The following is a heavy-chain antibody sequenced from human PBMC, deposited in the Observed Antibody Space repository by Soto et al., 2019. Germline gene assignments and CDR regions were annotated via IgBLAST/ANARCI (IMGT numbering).Heavy chain of an antibody. Sequence: GGSLRLSCAASGFTFSSYAMHWVRQAPGKGLEWVAVISYDGSNKYYADSVKGRFTISRDNSKNTLYLQMNSLRAEDTAVYYCACSGGSGYPTQDAFDIWGQGTMVTVSS. J-gene: IGHJ3*02. CDR1: GFTFSSYA. V-gene: IGHV3-30-3*01. CDR3: ACSGGSGYPTQDAFDI. D-gene: IGHD3-3*01. CDR2: ISYDGSNK.